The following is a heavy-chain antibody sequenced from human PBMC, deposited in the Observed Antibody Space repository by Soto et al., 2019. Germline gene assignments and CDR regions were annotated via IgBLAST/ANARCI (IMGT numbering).Heavy chain of an antibody. CDR1: GGTFSSYA. CDR3: ARDLLGYCSGGSCETDAFDI. Sequence: ASVKVSCKASGGTFSSYAISWVRQAPGQGLEWMGGIIPIFGTANYAQKFQGRVTITADESTSTAYMELSSLRSEDTAVYYCARDLLGYCSGGSCETDAFDIWGQGTMVTVS. CDR2: IIPIFGTA. D-gene: IGHD2-15*01. V-gene: IGHV1-69*13. J-gene: IGHJ3*02.